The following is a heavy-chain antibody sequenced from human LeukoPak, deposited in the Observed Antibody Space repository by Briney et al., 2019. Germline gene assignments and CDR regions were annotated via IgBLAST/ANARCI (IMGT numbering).Heavy chain of an antibody. V-gene: IGHV3-23*01. CDR1: GFTFSRHG. CDR3: ARSGSYYDYVWGSYRPRGFDI. CDR2: ISPSGDIK. J-gene: IGHJ3*02. Sequence: PGGTLRLSCVASGFTFSRHGMNWVRQAPGKGLEWVSGISPSGDIKYYVDSVKGRFTVSRDNSKNTLYLQINSLRAEDTAVYYCARSGSYYDYVWGSYRPRGFDIWGQGTMVTVSS. D-gene: IGHD3-16*02.